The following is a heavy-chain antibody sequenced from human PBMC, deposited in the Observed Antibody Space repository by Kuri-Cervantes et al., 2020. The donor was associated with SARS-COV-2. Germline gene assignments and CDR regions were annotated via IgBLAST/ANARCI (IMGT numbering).Heavy chain of an antibody. CDR1: GFTFSSYW. V-gene: IGHV3-7*01. J-gene: IGHJ3*02. Sequence: GESLKISCAASGFTFSSYWMSWVRQAPGKGLEWVANIKQDGSEKYYVDSVKGRFTISRDNAKNSLYLQMNSLRAEDTAVYYCARDGGGYSSSSVVAFDIWGQGTMVTVSS. D-gene: IGHD6-6*01. CDR2: IKQDGSEK. CDR3: ARDGGGYSSSSVVAFDI.